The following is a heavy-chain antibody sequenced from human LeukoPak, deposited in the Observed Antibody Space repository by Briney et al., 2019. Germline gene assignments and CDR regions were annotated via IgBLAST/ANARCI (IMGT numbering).Heavy chain of an antibody. V-gene: IGHV3-23*01. CDR3: ARDLGQYYDTSDNWFDP. CDR2: ISGSGGST. D-gene: IGHD3-22*01. CDR1: GFTFSSYV. J-gene: IGHJ5*02. Sequence: GGSLRLSCAASGFTFSSYVMSWVRQAPGKGPEWVSTISGSGGSTYYADSVKGRFTISRDNFKKTLYLEMDSLRAEDTAVYYCARDLGQYYDTSDNWFDPWGQGTLVTVSS.